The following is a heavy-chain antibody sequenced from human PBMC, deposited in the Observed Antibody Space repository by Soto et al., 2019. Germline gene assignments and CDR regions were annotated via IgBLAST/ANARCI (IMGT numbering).Heavy chain of an antibody. V-gene: IGHV3-23*01. Sequence: TGGSLRLSCAASGFTFSIYAMSWVRQAPGKGLEWVSGISGSGGSTFYADAVKGRFTISRDNSKNTLNLQMSSLRAEDTAVYYCANLRSNYFDYWGQGTLVTVSS. CDR1: GFTFSIYA. CDR2: ISGSGGST. J-gene: IGHJ4*02. CDR3: ANLRSNYFDY. D-gene: IGHD4-17*01.